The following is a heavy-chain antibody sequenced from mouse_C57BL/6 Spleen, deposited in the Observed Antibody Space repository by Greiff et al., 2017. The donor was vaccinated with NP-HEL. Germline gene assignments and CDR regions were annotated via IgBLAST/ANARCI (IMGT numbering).Heavy chain of an antibody. CDR1: GFSLTSYG. CDR3: AKSENSNYFDY. J-gene: IGHJ2*01. CDR2: IWRGGST. D-gene: IGHD2-5*01. V-gene: IGHV2-5*01. Sequence: QVQLQQSGPGLVQPSQSLSITCTVSGFSLTSYGVHWVRQSPGKGLEWLGVIWRGGSTDYNAAFMSRLSITKDNSKSQVFLKMNSPQADDTAIYSCAKSENSNYFDYWGQGTTLTVSS.